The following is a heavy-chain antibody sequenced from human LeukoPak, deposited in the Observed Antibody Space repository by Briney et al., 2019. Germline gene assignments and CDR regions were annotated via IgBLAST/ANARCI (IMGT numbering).Heavy chain of an antibody. Sequence: GGSLRLSCAASGFTFSDYYMSWVRQAPGEGLDWVAAIKPDGSEQYYVDSVKGRFTISRDNAKNSLFLQMNSLRAEDTALYYCARGEKSGVAYTNWPDSWGQGTLVPVSS. V-gene: IGHV3-7*01. CDR3: ARGEKSGVAYTNWPDS. CDR2: IKPDGSEQ. D-gene: IGHD3-3*01. CDR1: GFTFSDYY. J-gene: IGHJ5*01.